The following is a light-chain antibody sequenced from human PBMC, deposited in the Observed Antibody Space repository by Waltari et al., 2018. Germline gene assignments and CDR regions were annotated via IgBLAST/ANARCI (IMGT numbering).Light chain of an antibody. CDR3: QQYFSNPSFI. Sequence: DIQMTQSPSTLSASVGDRVTITCRASESVSDNLAWYQQKPGEAPKLLIYKESSLESGVPSRFGGSGSGTVFTFTISSLQAEDVAVYYCQQYFSNPSFIFGPGTKVDIK. CDR2: KES. J-gene: IGKJ3*01. V-gene: IGKV1-5*03. CDR1: ESVSDN.